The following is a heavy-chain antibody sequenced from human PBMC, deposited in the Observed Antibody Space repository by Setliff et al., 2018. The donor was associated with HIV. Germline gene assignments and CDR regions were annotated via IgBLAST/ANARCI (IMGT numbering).Heavy chain of an antibody. CDR2: INPTGSIT. J-gene: IGHJ4*02. V-gene: IGHV4-34*01. CDR1: GASFSGYY. CDR3: AGPHHYFDF. Sequence: SETLSLTCAVYGASFSGYYWSWIRQSPGKGLEWIGQINPTGSITNYNPSFKSRVTISVETSRRQFSLSLTSMTAADTAMYYCAGPHHYFDFWGQGTQVTVSS.